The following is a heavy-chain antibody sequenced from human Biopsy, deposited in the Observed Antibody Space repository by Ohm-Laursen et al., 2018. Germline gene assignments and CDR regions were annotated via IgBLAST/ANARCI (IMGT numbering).Heavy chain of an antibody. CDR3: GNEVHGRDY. CDR1: GEFFNGYY. V-gene: IGHV4-34*01. Sequence: TLSLPCAVYGEFFNGYYRSWISQPQGKGMEWIGQINQSGRTNSNPSLKSRINKSADKFNNQCFLKLTSVTSADTAVYFCGNEVHGRDYWGLGTLATVSS. D-gene: IGHD2-15*01. J-gene: IGHJ4*02. CDR2: INQSGRT.